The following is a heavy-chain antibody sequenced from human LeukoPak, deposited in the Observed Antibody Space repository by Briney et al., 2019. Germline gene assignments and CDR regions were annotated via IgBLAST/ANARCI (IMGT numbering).Heavy chain of an antibody. Sequence: SQTLSLTCTVSGGSISSGGYYWSWIRQHPGKGLEWIGYIYYSGSTYYNPSLKSRVTISVDTSKNQFSLKLSSVTAADTAVYYCAVAYYDSSGYYRDAFGIWGQGTMVTVSS. CDR1: GGSISSGGYY. D-gene: IGHD3-22*01. J-gene: IGHJ3*02. CDR3: AVAYYDSSGYYRDAFGI. CDR2: IYYSGST. V-gene: IGHV4-31*03.